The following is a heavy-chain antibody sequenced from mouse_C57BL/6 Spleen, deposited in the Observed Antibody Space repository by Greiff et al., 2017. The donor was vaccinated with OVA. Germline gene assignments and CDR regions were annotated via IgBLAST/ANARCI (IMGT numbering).Heavy chain of an antibody. Sequence: EVKVVESGGGLVKPGGSLKLSCAASGFTFSSYTMSWVRQTPEKRLEWVATISGGGGNTYYPDSVKGRFTISRDNAKNTLYLQMSSLRSEDTALYYCARHMVTTRGFDYWGQGTTLTVSS. J-gene: IGHJ2*01. CDR2: ISGGGGNT. V-gene: IGHV5-9*01. CDR3: ARHMVTTRGFDY. D-gene: IGHD2-2*01. CDR1: GFTFSSYT.